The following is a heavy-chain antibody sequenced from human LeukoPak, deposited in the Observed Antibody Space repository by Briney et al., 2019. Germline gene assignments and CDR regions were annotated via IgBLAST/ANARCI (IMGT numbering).Heavy chain of an antibody. Sequence: SETLSLTCTVSGGSISSDGYYWGWIRQHPGKGLEWIGHIYYSGSTYYNPSLKSRVTISVDTSKNQFSLKLTSVTAADTAVYYCARSRSGYYGDVDYWGQGTTVTVSS. D-gene: IGHD3-3*01. CDR3: ARSRSGYYGDVDY. CDR2: IYYSGST. J-gene: IGHJ4*03. CDR1: GGSISSDGYY. V-gene: IGHV4-31*03.